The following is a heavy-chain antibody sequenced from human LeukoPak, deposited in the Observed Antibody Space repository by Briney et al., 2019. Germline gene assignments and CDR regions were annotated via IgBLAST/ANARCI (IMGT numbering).Heavy chain of an antibody. CDR1: GYTFTSYY. J-gene: IGHJ4*02. V-gene: IGHV1-46*01. CDR2: INPSGGST. CDR3: ARVGANYGSGSRFDY. D-gene: IGHD3-10*01. Sequence: ASVKVSCKASGYTFTSYYMHWVRQAPGQGLEWMGIINPSGGSTSYAQKLQGRVTMTRDMSTSTVYMELSSLRSEDTAVYYCARVGANYGSGSRFDYWGQGTLVTVSS.